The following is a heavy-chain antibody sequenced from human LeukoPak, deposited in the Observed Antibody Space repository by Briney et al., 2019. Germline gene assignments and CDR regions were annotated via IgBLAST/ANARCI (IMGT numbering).Heavy chain of an antibody. D-gene: IGHD3-3*01. CDR1: GGSFSGYY. Sequence: SETLSLTCAVYGGSFSGYYWSWIRQPPGKGLEWIGEINHSGSTNYNPSLKSRVTISVDTSKNQFPLKLSSVTAADTAVYYCARIRTIFGSSDYWGQGTLVTVSS. J-gene: IGHJ4*02. CDR2: INHSGST. V-gene: IGHV4-34*01. CDR3: ARIRTIFGSSDY.